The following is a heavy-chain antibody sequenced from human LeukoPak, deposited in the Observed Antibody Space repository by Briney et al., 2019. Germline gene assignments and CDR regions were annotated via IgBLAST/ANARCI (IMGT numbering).Heavy chain of an antibody. CDR3: ARGYGSGSYYNLQLGFDP. V-gene: IGHV4-38-2*02. D-gene: IGHD3-10*01. J-gene: IGHJ5*02. CDR2: IYHSGST. Sequence: SETLSLTCTVSGYSISSGYYWGWIRQPPGKGLEWIGNIYHSGSTNYNPSLKSRVTVSVDTSKNQFSLKLSSVTAADTAVYYCARGYGSGSYYNLQLGFDPWGQGTLVTVSS. CDR1: GYSISSGYY.